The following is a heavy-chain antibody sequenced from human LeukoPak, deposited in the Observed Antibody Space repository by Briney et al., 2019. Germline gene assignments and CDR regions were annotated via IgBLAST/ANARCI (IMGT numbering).Heavy chain of an antibody. CDR1: GFTFEDYA. CDR2: VTGDGSST. D-gene: IGHD3-9*01. V-gene: IGHV3-43*02. J-gene: IGHJ1*01. CDR3: AKDRETTGYGH. Sequence: PGGSLRLSCAASGFTFEDYAMHWVRQAPGKGLEWVSFVTGDGSSTYYADSVKGRFTISRDNSKNSLYLQMNSLRIEDTALYYCAKDRETTGYGHWGQGTLVTVSS.